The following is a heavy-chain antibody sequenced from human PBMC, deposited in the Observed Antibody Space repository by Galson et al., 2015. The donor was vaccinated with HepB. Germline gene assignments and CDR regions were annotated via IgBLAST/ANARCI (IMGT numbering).Heavy chain of an antibody. CDR3: AIAYEMDTLFLGYDAFDI. D-gene: IGHD5-24*01. CDR1: GFTFSRYG. V-gene: IGHV3-23*01. CDR2: TSGSGGST. J-gene: IGHJ3*02. Sequence: SLRLSCAVSGFTFSRYGMSWVRQAPGKGLEWVSGTSGSGGSTYYADSAKGRFTISRGKSKNTLYLQMNSLRADDTAVYYCAIAYEMDTLFLGYDAFDIRGQGTMVTVSS.